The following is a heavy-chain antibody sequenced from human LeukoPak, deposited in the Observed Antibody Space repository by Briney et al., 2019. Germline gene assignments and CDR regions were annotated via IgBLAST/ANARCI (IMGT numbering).Heavy chain of an antibody. Sequence: PSETLSLTCTVSGGSISSSSYYWGWIRQPPGKGLEWIGSIYYSGSTYYNPSLKSRVTISVDTSKNQFSLKLSSVTAADTAVYYCARDQSAAGTGEYNWFDPWGQGTLVTVSS. CDR1: GGSISSSSYY. D-gene: IGHD6-13*01. CDR3: ARDQSAAGTGEYNWFDP. J-gene: IGHJ5*02. CDR2: IYYSGST. V-gene: IGHV4-39*07.